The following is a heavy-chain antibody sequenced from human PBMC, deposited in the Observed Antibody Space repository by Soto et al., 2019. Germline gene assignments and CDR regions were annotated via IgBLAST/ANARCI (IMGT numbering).Heavy chain of an antibody. Sequence: GGSLRLSCAASGFTFDGYAMHWVRQAPGKGLEGVAGISWNSGSIGYADSVKGRFTVSRDNAMNSLYLQMNSLRAEDTALYYCAKDVYRTFNAFNIWGQGTMVTVSS. CDR2: ISWNSGSI. D-gene: IGHD1-26*01. V-gene: IGHV3-9*01. CDR3: AKDVYRTFNAFNI. J-gene: IGHJ3*02. CDR1: GFTFDGYA.